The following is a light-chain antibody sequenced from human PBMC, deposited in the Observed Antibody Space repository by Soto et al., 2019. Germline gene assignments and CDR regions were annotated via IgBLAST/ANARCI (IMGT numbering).Light chain of an antibody. CDR1: QSISSW. J-gene: IGKJ1*01. Sequence: DVQMTQSPSTLSPSVGDRVTITYRASQSISSWLAWYQQKPGKVPKLLIFKASNLESGVPSRFSGSGSGTEFTLTISSLQPDDSATYYCQQYNTYWTFGQGTKVDIK. CDR3: QQYNTYWT. V-gene: IGKV1-5*03. CDR2: KAS.